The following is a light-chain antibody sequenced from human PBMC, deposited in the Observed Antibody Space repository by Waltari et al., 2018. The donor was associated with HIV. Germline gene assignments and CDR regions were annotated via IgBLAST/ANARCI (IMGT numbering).Light chain of an antibody. Sequence: QSVLTQSSSASRPPGPRVTTSCYASRSNIGTTTATWYQPLPGTAPNLLIYTNNQRPSGVPDRFSGSKSGTSASLDISGLQSEDEADYYCAAWDDTLNGYVFGFGTKVTVL. CDR2: TNN. V-gene: IGLV1-44*01. CDR3: AAWDDTLNGYV. CDR1: RSNIGTTT. J-gene: IGLJ1*01.